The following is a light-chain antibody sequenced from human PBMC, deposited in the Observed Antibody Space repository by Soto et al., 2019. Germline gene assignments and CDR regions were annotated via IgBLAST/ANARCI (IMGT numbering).Light chain of an antibody. V-gene: IGKV1-39*01. CDR2: AAS. CDR3: QQSYSTLT. Sequence: DIQMTQSPSSLSASVGDRVTITCRRSQTISDYLNWYQHTPGKAPKLLISAASSLQSVGPSRFSGSGSGTDFTLTISSLQPEDSATYYCQQSYSTLTFGPGTKVDNK. CDR1: QTISDY. J-gene: IGKJ3*01.